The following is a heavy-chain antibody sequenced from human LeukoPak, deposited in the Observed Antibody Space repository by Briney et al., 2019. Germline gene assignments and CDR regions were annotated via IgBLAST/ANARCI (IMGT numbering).Heavy chain of an antibody. Sequence: SETLSLTCTVSGGSISSYYWSWIRQPPGKGLEWIGFIFYSGTTNYNPSLKSRVTISVDTSKNQFSLKLSSVTAADTAVYYCARVSSSWYQDWYFDLWGRGTLVTVSS. V-gene: IGHV4-59*12. CDR1: GGSISSYY. D-gene: IGHD6-13*01. CDR2: IFYSGTT. CDR3: ARVSSSWYQDWYFDL. J-gene: IGHJ2*01.